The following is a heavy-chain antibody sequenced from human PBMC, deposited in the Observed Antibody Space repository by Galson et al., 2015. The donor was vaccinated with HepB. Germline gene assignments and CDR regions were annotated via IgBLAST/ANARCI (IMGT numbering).Heavy chain of an antibody. V-gene: IGHV3-74*01. CDR1: GFTFSSYW. D-gene: IGHD3-3*01. CDR2: INSDGSST. CDR3: QADFWSGYYYNGDYYMDV. J-gene: IGHJ6*03. Sequence: SLRLSCAASGFTFSSYWMHWVRQAPGKGLVWVSRINSDGSSTSYADSVKGRFTISRDNAKNTLYLQMNSLRAEDTAVYYCQADFWSGYYYNGDYYMDVWGKGTTVTVSS.